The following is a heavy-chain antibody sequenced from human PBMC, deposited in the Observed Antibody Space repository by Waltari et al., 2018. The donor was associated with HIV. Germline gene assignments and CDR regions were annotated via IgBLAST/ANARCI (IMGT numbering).Heavy chain of an antibody. CDR3: ASPGGVVTAIREYFDY. Sequence: QVQLQESGPGLVKPSETLSLTCTVSGYSISSGYYWGWIRQPPGKGLEWIGSIYHSGRTYYNPSRKRRVTISVDTSKNQFSLKLSSVTAADTAVYYCASPGGVVTAIREYFDYWGQGTLVTVSS. CDR1: GYSISSGYY. J-gene: IGHJ4*02. D-gene: IGHD2-21*02. CDR2: IYHSGRT. V-gene: IGHV4-38-2*02.